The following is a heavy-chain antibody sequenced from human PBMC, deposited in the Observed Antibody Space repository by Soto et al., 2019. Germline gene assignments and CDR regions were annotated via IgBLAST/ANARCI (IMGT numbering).Heavy chain of an antibody. CDR2: ISGSGGST. J-gene: IGHJ3*02. D-gene: IGHD1-7*01. V-gene: IGHV3-23*01. Sequence: GGSLRLSCAASGFTFSSYAMSWVRQAPGQGLEWVSAISGSGGSTYYADSVKGRFTISRDNSKNTLYLQMNSLRAEETDVYYCAKVWPQLELPGDAFDIWGQGTMVTASS. CDR3: AKVWPQLELPGDAFDI. CDR1: GFTFSSYA.